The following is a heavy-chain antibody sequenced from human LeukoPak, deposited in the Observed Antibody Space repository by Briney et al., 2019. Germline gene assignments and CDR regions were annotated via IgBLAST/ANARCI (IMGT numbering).Heavy chain of an antibody. Sequence: GRSLRLSCAASGFTFSSYEMNWVRQAPGKGLEWLSYISSTGNTIYYADSVKGRFTISRDNAKNSLFLQMNSLRAEDTAVYYCARDTDFWSGHSQFFDFWGQGTLVTVSS. V-gene: IGHV3-48*03. CDR3: ARDTDFWSGHSQFFDF. J-gene: IGHJ4*02. CDR1: GFTFSSYE. CDR2: ISSTGNTI. D-gene: IGHD3-3*01.